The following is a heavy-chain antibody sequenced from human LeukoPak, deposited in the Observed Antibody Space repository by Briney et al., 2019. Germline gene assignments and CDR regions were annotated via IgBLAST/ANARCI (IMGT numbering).Heavy chain of an antibody. CDR1: GYTFTSYY. Sequence: ASVKVSCKTSGYTFTSYYIHWVRQAPGQGLEWMGIINPSCGSTSYAQKFQGRVTMTRDTSTSTVYMELRSLRSDDTAVYYCARYLYGMDVWGQGTTVTVSS. CDR3: ARYLYGMDV. V-gene: IGHV1-46*01. J-gene: IGHJ6*02. CDR2: INPSCGST.